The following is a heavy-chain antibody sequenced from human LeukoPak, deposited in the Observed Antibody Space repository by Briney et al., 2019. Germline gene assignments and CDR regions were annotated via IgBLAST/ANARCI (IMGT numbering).Heavy chain of an antibody. V-gene: IGHV3-23*01. D-gene: IGHD3-10*01. CDR1: GFTFSSYA. Sequence: GGSLRLSCAASGFTFSSYAMSWVRQAPGMGLEWVSAINSTGDSTYYVDSVKGRFTISRDNSKNTLYLQMNSPRADDTAVYYCAKDGLDIITMVRGVISAFDIWGQGTMVAVSS. J-gene: IGHJ3*02. CDR3: AKDGLDIITMVRGVISAFDI. CDR2: INSTGDST.